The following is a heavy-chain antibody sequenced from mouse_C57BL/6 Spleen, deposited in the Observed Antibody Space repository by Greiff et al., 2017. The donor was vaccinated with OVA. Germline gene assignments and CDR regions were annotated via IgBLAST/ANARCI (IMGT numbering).Heavy chain of an antibody. D-gene: IGHD1-1*01. CDR1: GYTFTSYW. CDR2: IHPNSGST. V-gene: IGHV1-64*01. CDR3: ARSTGWIDY. Sequence: QVQLQQPGAELVKPGASVKLSCKASGYTFTSYWMHWVKQRPGQGLEWIGMIHPNSGSTNYNEKFKSKATLTVDKSSNTDYRQLSSLTSEDSAGYDGARSTGWIDYWGQGTTLTVSS. J-gene: IGHJ2*01.